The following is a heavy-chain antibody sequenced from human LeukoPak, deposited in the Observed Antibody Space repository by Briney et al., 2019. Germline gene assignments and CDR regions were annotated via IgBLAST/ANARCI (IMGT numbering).Heavy chain of an antibody. D-gene: IGHD2/OR15-2a*01. V-gene: IGHV1-18*01. CDR2: ISAYNGNT. J-gene: IGHJ6*02. CDR1: GYTFTSYG. CDR3: ARDFYISYYYGMDA. Sequence: ASVKVSCKASGYTFTSYGISWVRQAPGQGLEWTRWISAYNGNTNYAQKLQGRVTMTTDTSTSTAYMELRSLRSDDTAVYYCARDFYISYYYGMDAWGQGTTVTVSS.